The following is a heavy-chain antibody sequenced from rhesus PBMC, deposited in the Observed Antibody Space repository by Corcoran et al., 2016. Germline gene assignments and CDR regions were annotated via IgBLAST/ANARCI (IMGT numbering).Heavy chain of an antibody. V-gene: IGHV4S18*01. CDR2: IYCRVSNT. J-gene: IGHJ5-1*01. Sequence: QVQLQESGPGLVKPSETLSLTCAVSGGSISDSYYWSWIRQPPGKGLEWIWDIYCRVSNTLSHPPHKSRVTIYTDTSKNQFSLKLSSVTAADTAVYYCAASYRVWGPGVLVTVSS. CDR3: AASYRV. D-gene: IGHD4-11*01. CDR1: GGSISDSYY.